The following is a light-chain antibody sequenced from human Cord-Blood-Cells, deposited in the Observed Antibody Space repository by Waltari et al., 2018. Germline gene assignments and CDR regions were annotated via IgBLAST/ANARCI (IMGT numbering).Light chain of an antibody. CDR2: AAS. V-gene: IGKV1-39*01. CDR3: QQSYSTPYT. J-gene: IGKJ2*01. Sequence: DIQMTQSPSSLYASVRDRVTITCRASQSISSYLNWYQQKPGKAPKLLIYAASSLQSGVPSRFSGSGSGTDFTLTISSLQPEDFATYYCQQSYSTPYTFGQGTKLEIK. CDR1: QSISSY.